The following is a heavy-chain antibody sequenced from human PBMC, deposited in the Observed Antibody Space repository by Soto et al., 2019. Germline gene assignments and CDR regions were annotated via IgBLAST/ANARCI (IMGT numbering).Heavy chain of an antibody. J-gene: IGHJ4*02. Sequence: SDTLSLTCTFSGGSISSYYLSWIRQPPGKGLEWIGYIYYSGSTNYNPSLKSRVTISVDTSKNQFSLKLSSVTAADTAVYYCARDRGSSWYFDYWGQGTLVTVSS. CDR3: ARDRGSSWYFDY. D-gene: IGHD6-13*01. CDR1: GGSISSYY. V-gene: IGHV4-59*01. CDR2: IYYSGST.